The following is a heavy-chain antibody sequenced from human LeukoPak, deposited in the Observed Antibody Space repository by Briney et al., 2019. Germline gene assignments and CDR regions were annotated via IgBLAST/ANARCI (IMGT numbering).Heavy chain of an antibody. J-gene: IGHJ3*02. Sequence: GGSLRLSCAASGFTFSRYSMNWVRQAPGKGLEWVAYMSSSGHKIQYADSVRGRFSISRDDAKNSLYLQMSSLRAEDSAVYYCARRGLGYCASCAFDIWGQGTMVTVSS. CDR3: ARRGLGYCASCAFDI. CDR1: GFTFSRYS. V-gene: IGHV3-48*04. CDR2: MSSSGHKI. D-gene: IGHD2-15*01.